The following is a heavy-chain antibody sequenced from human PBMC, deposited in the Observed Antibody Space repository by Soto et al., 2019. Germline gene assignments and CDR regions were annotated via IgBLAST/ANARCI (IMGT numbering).Heavy chain of an antibody. D-gene: IGHD2-21*02. CDR3: ARDIRGASGDYYSWYFDL. J-gene: IGHJ2*01. V-gene: IGHV3-66*01. Sequence: GGSLRLSCAASGFTVSSNYMSWVRQAPGKGLEWVSVIYSGGSTYYADSVKGRFTISRDNSKNTLYLQMNSLRAEDTAVYYCARDIRGASGDYYSWYFDLWGRGTLVTVSS. CDR1: GFTVSSNY. CDR2: IYSGGST.